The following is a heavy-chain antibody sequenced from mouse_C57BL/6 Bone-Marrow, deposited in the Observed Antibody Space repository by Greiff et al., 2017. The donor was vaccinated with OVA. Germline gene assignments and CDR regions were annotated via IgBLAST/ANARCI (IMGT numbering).Heavy chain of an antibody. D-gene: IGHD1-1*01. CDR3: ARYNYGSSLDY. CDR2: IYPRSGNT. J-gene: IGHJ2*01. Sequence: VKQRTGQGLEWIGEIYPRSGNTYYNEKFKGKATLTADKSSSTAYMELRSLTSEDSAVYFCARYNYGSSLDYWGQGTTLTVSS. V-gene: IGHV1-81*01.